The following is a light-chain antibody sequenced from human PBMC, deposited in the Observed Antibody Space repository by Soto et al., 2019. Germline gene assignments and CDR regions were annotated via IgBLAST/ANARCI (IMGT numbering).Light chain of an antibody. J-gene: IGKJ4*01. CDR1: QGISSA. CDR3: QQFNNYPLT. CDR2: DAS. V-gene: IGKV1D-13*01. Sequence: AIQLTQSPSSLSASVGDRVTITCRASQGISSALAWYQQKPGKAPKLLIYDASTLESGVPSRFSGSGSGTEFTLTINSLQPEDFGTYYCQQFNNYPLTFGGGTNVEIK.